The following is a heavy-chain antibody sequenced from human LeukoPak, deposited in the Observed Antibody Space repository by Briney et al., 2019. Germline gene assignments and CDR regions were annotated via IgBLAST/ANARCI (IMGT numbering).Heavy chain of an antibody. D-gene: IGHD3-10*01. CDR1: GFTFSTYW. V-gene: IGHV3-74*01. CDR2: IKSDGSNS. CDR3: VRVGGRSSIGGDC. Sequence: QPGGSLRLSCAASGFTFSTYWMHWVRQAPGTGLVWVSRIKSDGSNSNYADCVEGRFTISRDNAKNTLYLQMNSLRAEDTAVYHCVRVGGRSSIGGDCWGQGTLVTVSS. J-gene: IGHJ4*02.